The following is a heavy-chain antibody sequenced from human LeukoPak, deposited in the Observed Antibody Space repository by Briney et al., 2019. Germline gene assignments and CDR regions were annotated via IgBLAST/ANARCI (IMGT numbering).Heavy chain of an antibody. J-gene: IGHJ3*02. CDR1: GYTFTSYG. CDR2: ISAYNGNT. V-gene: IGHV1-18*01. CDR3: ASGRAAAGTSHAFDI. D-gene: IGHD6-13*01. Sequence: ASVKVSCKASGYTFTSYGISWVRQAPGQGLEWMGWISAYNGNTNYAQKLQGRVTMTTDTSTSTDYMELRSLRSDDTAVYYCASGRAAAGTSHAFDIWGQGTMVTVSS.